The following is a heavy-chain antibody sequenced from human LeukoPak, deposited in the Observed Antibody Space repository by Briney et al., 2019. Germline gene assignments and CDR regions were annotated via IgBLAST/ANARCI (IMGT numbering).Heavy chain of an antibody. CDR2: ISAYNGNT. V-gene: IGHV1-18*01. Sequence: ASVKVSCKASGFTFTSFGFSWVRQAPGQGLEWMGWISAYNGNTNYAQNLQGRVTMTTDASTSTVYMELRSLRSDDTAMYYCGRWRESSNWPPGYLQYWGQGTLVIVSS. CDR3: GRWRESSNWPPGYLQY. CDR1: GFTFTSFG. D-gene: IGHD4-11*01. J-gene: IGHJ1*01.